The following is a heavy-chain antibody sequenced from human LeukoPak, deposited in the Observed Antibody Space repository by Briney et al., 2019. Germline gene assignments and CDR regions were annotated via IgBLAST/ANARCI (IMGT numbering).Heavy chain of an antibody. V-gene: IGHV3-48*03. CDR1: GFTFSTYE. CDR3: ARGPLHVVVPAATWFDP. Sequence: GGSLRLSCAASGFTFSTYEMNWVRQAPGKGLEWVSYISSSGSTIYYADSVKGRFTISRDNAKSSLYLQMNSLRAEDTAVYYCARGPLHVVVPAATWFDPWGQGILVTVSS. J-gene: IGHJ5*02. CDR2: ISSSGSTI. D-gene: IGHD2-2*01.